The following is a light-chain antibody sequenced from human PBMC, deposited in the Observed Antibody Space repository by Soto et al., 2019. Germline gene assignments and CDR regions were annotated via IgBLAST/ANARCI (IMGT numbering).Light chain of an antibody. CDR2: DVS. J-gene: IGLJ2*01. V-gene: IGLV2-8*01. Sequence: QSALTQPPSASGSPGQSVTISCTGTSSDVGGYNYVSWYQQHPGKAPKLMIYDVSKRPSGVPDRFSGSKSDNTASLTVSGLQAEDEADYYCSSYVGSNNLLFGGGTKVTVL. CDR1: SSDVGGYNY. CDR3: SSYVGSNNLL.